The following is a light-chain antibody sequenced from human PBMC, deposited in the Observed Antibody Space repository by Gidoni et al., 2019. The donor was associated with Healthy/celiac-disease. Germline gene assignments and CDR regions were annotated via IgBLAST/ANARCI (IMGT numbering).Light chain of an antibody. J-gene: IGKJ4*01. CDR1: QSVSSN. CDR3: QQYNNWPPLT. V-gene: IGKV3-15*01. Sequence: KGMTQDSATLSVAPGGKATLSCRASQSVSSNLAWYQQKPGQAPRLLIYGASTRATGIPARFSGSGSGTEFTLTISSLQSEDFAVYYCQQYNNWPPLTFGGGTKVEIK. CDR2: GAS.